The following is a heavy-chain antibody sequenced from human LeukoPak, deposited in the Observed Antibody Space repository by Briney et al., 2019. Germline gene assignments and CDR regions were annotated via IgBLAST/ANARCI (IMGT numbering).Heavy chain of an antibody. CDR3: ARANFLYCSSSTCLFVY. V-gene: IGHV1-2*02. J-gene: IGHJ4*02. D-gene: IGHD2-2*01. Sequence: ASVNVSCKASGYTFTDYYMHWVRQAPGQGFEWMGWINPNDGDTNYAQKFQGRVTMTMDTSISTAHMEVRRLRSDDTAVYYCARANFLYCSSSTCLFVYWGQGTLVTVSS. CDR1: GYTFTDYY. CDR2: INPNDGDT.